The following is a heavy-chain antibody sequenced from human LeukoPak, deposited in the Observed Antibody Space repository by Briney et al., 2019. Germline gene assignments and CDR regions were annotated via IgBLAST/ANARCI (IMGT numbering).Heavy chain of an antibody. CDR1: GFTFSSYW. J-gene: IGHJ3*02. V-gene: IGHV3-74*01. Sequence: QPGGSLRLSCAASGFTFSSYWMHWVRQVPGKGLVWVSRINTDGSTTSYADSVKGRFTISGDNAENTLYLQMNSLRAEDTAVYHCVSHVYGGSPFDIWGQGTMVTVSS. D-gene: IGHD4-23*01. CDR3: VSHVYGGSPFDI. CDR2: INTDGSTT.